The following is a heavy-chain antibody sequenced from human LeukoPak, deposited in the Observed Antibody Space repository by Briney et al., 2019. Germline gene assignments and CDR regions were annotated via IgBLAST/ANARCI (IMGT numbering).Heavy chain of an antibody. CDR1: GFTFSSHP. Sequence: GRSLRLSCVASGFTFSSHPMHWVRQAPGKGLEWVAVVSYDGSNEYYAYSVKGRFTISRDISRHTLYLQMNSLRGEDTAVYYCARGPSNYFYYYMDVWGKGTTVTVSS. V-gene: IGHV3-30*07. CDR3: ARGPSNYFYYYMDV. J-gene: IGHJ6*03. CDR2: VSYDGSNE.